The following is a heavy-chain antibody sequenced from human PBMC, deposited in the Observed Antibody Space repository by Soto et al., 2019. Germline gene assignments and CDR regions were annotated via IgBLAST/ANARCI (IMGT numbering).Heavy chain of an antibody. D-gene: IGHD4-17*01. J-gene: IGHJ4*02. CDR2: ISGSGGST. V-gene: IGHV3-23*01. CDR3: AKDLTTVVTPAHYFDY. CDR1: GFTFSSYA. Sequence: EVQLLESGGGLVQPGGSLRLSCAASGFTFSSYAMSWVRQAPGKGLEWVSAISGSGGSTYYADSVKGRFTISRDNSKYTLYLQMNSMRAEDTAVYYCAKDLTTVVTPAHYFDYWGQGTLVTVSS.